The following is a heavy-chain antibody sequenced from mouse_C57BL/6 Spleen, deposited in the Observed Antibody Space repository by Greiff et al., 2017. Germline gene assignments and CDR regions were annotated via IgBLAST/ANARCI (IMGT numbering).Heavy chain of an antibody. D-gene: IGHD1-1*01. CDR3: ARILGGAMDY. Sequence: DVKLVESGGGLVKPGGSLKLSCAASGFTFSDYGMHWVRQAPEKGLEWVAYISSGSSTIYYADTVKGRFTISRDNAKNTLFLQMTSLGAEDTAMYYCARILGGAMDYWGQGTSVTVSS. CDR2: ISSGSSTI. J-gene: IGHJ4*01. CDR1: GFTFSDYG. V-gene: IGHV5-17*01.